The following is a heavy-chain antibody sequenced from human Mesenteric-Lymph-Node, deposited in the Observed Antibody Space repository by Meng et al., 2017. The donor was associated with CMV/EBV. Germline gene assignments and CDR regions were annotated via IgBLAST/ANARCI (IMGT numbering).Heavy chain of an antibody. V-gene: IGHV1-2*06. CDR3: ATYLLSTIK. D-gene: IGHD5/OR15-5a*01. J-gene: IGHJ4*02. CDR1: EYRFSNYL. CDR2: ISPNGGGT. Sequence: KGSGKAAEYRFSNYLIHWVRQAPGQGLEWMGRISPNGGGTDYAQNFQDRVTMARDTSTSTAYLELSRLRSDDTALYYCATYLLSTIKWGQGTLVTVSS.